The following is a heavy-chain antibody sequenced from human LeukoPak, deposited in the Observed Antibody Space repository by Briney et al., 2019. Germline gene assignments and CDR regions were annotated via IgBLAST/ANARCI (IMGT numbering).Heavy chain of an antibody. V-gene: IGHV3-74*01. J-gene: IGHJ5*02. Sequence: GGSLRLSCAASGFTFSSYWMHWVRQAPGKGLVWVSRILSDASSASYADSVKGRFTISRDIAKNTLYLQMNSLRAEDTAVYYCARVRITRANWFDPWGQGTLVTVSS. D-gene: IGHD2-2*01. CDR1: GFTFSSYW. CDR2: ILSDASSA. CDR3: ARVRITRANWFDP.